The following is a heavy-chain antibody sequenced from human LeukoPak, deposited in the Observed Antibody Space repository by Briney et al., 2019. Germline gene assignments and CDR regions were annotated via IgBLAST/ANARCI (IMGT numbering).Heavy chain of an antibody. V-gene: IGHV4-30-4*08. CDR1: GGSISSGDYY. Sequence: SETVSLTCTVSGGSISSGDYYWSWIRQPPGKGLEWIGYIYYSGSTYYNPSLKSRVTISVDTSKNQFSLKLSSVTAADTAVYYCARVVLYAFDIWGQGTMVTVSS. CDR3: ARVVLYAFDI. D-gene: IGHD2/OR15-2a*01. J-gene: IGHJ3*02. CDR2: IYYSGST.